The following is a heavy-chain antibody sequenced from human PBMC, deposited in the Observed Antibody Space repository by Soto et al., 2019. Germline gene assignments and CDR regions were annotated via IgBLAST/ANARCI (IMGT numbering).Heavy chain of an antibody. Sequence: QVQLVQSGAEVKQPGASVKVSCTASGFTFSRYYMHWIRQAPGQGLEWMGIINPSGASTNYAQKFQGRVTLTRDTSTSTVAMEVSSLRSEDTAVYYCARDNSESNSWWFDPWGQGTLVTVSS. J-gene: IGHJ5*02. CDR2: INPSGAST. CDR3: ARDNSESNSWWFDP. V-gene: IGHV1-46*01. D-gene: IGHD1-26*01. CDR1: GFTFSRYY.